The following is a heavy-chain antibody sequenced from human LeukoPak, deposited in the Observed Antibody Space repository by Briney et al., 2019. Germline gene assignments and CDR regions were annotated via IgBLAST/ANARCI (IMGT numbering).Heavy chain of an antibody. D-gene: IGHD3-10*01. J-gene: IGHJ4*02. CDR1: GGSISSSNW. CDR3: ARAENGSGDEPEPFDY. V-gene: IGHV4-4*02. Sequence: SETLSLTCAVSGGSISSSNWWSWVRQPPGKGLEWIGEIYHSGSTNYNPSLKSRVTISVDKSKNQFSLKLSSVTAADTVVYYCARAENGSGDEPEPFDYWGQGTLVTVSS. CDR2: IYHSGST.